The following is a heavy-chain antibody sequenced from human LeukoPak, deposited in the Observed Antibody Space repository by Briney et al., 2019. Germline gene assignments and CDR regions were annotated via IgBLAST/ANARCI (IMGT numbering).Heavy chain of an antibody. CDR1: GFTFSTYS. D-gene: IGHD4-17*01. Sequence: PGGSLRLSCAASGFTFSTYSMNWVRQAPGKGLEWVSSISSSSTYIYYADSVKGRFTISRDNAKNSLYLQMNSLRADDTAVYHCARAALTTVTPAGYWGQGTLVTVSS. J-gene: IGHJ4*02. CDR2: ISSSSTYI. CDR3: ARAALTTVTPAGY. V-gene: IGHV3-21*01.